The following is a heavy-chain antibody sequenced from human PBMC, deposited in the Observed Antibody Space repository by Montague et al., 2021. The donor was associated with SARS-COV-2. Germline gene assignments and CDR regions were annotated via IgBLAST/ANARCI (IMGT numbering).Heavy chain of an antibody. CDR2: IYYTGNT. V-gene: IGHV4-39*02. J-gene: IGHJ3*01. CDR1: SGSITNNIDD. CDR3: ARLKRYFDSSGSPSAFDF. D-gene: IGHD3-22*01. Sequence: SETLSLTCTVSSGSITNNIDDWAWIREPKGKGREGSGSIYYTGNTYYNPSLKSRVTISVVTSKNHLTLKLSSVTAAETAVYYCARLKRYFDSSGSPSAFDFWGQGTKVTVSS.